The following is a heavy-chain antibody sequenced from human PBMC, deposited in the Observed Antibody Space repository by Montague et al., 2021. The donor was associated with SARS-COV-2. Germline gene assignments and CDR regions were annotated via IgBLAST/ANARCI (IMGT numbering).Heavy chain of an antibody. CDR1: GFSLSTSGMC. D-gene: IGHD4-23*01. CDR3: ARSYGTTAVTRDFDX. CDR2: IDWDDDK. J-gene: IGHJ4*02. Sequence: PALVKPTQTLTLTCTFSGFSLSTSGMCVSWIRQPPGKALECLTLIDWDDDKYYSTSLKTRLTISKDTSKNQVVLTMTNMDPVNTATYYCARSYGTTAVTRDFDXWGQGTLVTVSS. V-gene: IGHV2-70*01.